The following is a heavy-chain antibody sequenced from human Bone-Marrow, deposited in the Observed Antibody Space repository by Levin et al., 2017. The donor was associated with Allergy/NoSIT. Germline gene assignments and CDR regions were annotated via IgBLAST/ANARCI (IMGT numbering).Heavy chain of an antibody. CDR2: ISWNSCKT. CDR1: KFIFDDYG. D-gene: IGHD1/OR15-1a*01. J-gene: IGHJ3*01. V-gene: IGHV3-9*01. CDR3: VKSLNTMTINEGFDF. Sequence: SLKISCATSKFIFDDYGMYWVRQAPGKGLEWVSGISWNSCKTHYAASVKGRFIISSDNAKTSLYLQMNSLRTEDTALYYCVKSLNTMTINEGFDFWGQGTMVTVSA.